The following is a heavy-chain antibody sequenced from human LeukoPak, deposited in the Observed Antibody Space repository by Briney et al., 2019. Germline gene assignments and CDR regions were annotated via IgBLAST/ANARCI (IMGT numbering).Heavy chain of an antibody. V-gene: IGHV1-18*01. CDR2: ISAYNGNT. D-gene: IGHD2-2*01. Sequence: ASVKVSCKASGYTFTSYGISWVRQAPGQGLEWMGWISAYNGNTNYAQKLQGRVTMTTDTSTSTAYMELRSLRSDDTAVYYCARDAVVVPAALEGFDYWGQGTLVTVSS. CDR1: GYTFTSYG. J-gene: IGHJ4*02. CDR3: ARDAVVVPAALEGFDY.